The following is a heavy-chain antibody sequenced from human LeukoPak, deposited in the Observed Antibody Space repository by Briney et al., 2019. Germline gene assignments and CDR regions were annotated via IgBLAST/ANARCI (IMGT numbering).Heavy chain of an antibody. CDR3: ARHSFGYCSSTSCYMPDY. V-gene: IGHV4-39*01. D-gene: IGHD2-2*03. CDR1: AGSITSSSYY. J-gene: IGHJ4*02. CDR2: IYYSGST. Sequence: SETLSLTCTVSAGSITSSSYYWGWIRQPPGKGLEWIGSIYYSGSTYYNPSLKRRVTISVDTSKNQFSLKLSSVTAADTAVYYCARHSFGYCSSTSCYMPDYWGQRTLVTLSS.